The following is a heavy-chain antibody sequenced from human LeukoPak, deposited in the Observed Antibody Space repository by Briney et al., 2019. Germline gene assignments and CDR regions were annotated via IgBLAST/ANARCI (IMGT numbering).Heavy chain of an antibody. CDR1: GFTFSSYA. CDR3: AKGSYYDSSGSFYFDY. D-gene: IGHD3-22*01. Sequence: GGSLRLSCAASGFTFSSYAMSWVRQAPGKGLEWVSGISGSGDNTYYADSVKGRFASSRDNSKNTLYVQVNSLGTEDTAAYYCAKGSYYDSSGSFYFDYWGQGTLVTVSS. CDR2: ISGSGDNT. J-gene: IGHJ4*02. V-gene: IGHV3-23*01.